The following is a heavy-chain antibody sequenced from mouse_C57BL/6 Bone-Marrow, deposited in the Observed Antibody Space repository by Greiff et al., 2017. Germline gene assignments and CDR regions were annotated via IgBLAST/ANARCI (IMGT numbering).Heavy chain of an antibody. J-gene: IGHJ4*01. CDR2: INPNNGGT. CDR3: ARGYYGSPEYYAMDY. D-gene: IGHD1-1*01. Sequence: VQLQQSGPELVKPGASVKIPCKASGYTFTDYNMDWVKQSHGKSLEWIGDINPNNGGTSYNQKFKGKATLTVDKSSSTAYMELRSLTSEDTAVYYCARGYYGSPEYYAMDYWGQGTSVTVSS. CDR1: GYTFTDYN. V-gene: IGHV1-18*01.